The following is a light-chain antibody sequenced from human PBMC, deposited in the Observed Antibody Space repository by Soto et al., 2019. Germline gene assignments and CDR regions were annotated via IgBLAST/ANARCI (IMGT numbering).Light chain of an antibody. CDR2: GAS. J-gene: IGKJ4*01. CDR1: QSVSSN. V-gene: IGKV3-15*01. CDR3: QQYNNWPLT. Sequence: EIVMTQSPATLSVSPGERVTLSCRARQSVSSNLAWYQQKPGQAPRLLIYGASTRATVIPARFSGSGSGTEFTLTISSLQSEDFAVYYCQQYNNWPLTFGGGTKVEIK.